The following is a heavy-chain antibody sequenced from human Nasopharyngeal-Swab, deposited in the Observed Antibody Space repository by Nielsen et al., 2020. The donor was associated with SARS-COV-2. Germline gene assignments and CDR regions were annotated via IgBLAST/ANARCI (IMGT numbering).Heavy chain of an antibody. D-gene: IGHD3-10*01. CDR2: VYTSGST. CDR3: ARVALNYFGSGTYKDY. V-gene: IGHV4-61*02. Sequence: SETLSLTCTVSGGSMSSDNYYWSWIRQPAGKGLEWIVRVYTSGSTNYNPSLKRRVTISADTSRNQFFLKLRSVTAADTAVYYCARVALNYFGSGTYKDYWGQGTLVTVSS. J-gene: IGHJ4*02. CDR1: GGSMSSDNYY.